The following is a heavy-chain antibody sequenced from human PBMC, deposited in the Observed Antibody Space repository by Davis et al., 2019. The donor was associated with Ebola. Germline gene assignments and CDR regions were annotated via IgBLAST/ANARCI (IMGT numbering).Heavy chain of an antibody. D-gene: IGHD6-13*01. CDR1: GYTFTSYG. CDR2: ISAYNGNT. Sequence: AASVKVSCKASGYTFTSYGISWVRQPPGQGLEWMGWISAYNGNTNYAQKLQGRVTITRDTSASTAYMELSSLRSEDTAVYYCARGISSWYTAFDIWGQGTMVTVSS. J-gene: IGHJ3*02. V-gene: IGHV1-18*01. CDR3: ARGISSWYTAFDI.